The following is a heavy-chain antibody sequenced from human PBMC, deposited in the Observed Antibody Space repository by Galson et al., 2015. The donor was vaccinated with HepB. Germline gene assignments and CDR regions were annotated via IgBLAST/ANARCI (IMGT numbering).Heavy chain of an antibody. CDR2: IRSKVYGGTT. V-gene: IGHV3-49*04. Sequence: SLRLSCAASGFIFADYAMPWVRQAPGKGLEWVSFIRSKVYGGTTEYAASVKGRFTMSRDDSKSLAYLQMNSLKTEDTAVYYCSSLMPDDVVAAATFDYWGHGILVTVSS. CDR3: SSLMPDDVVAAATFDY. D-gene: IGHD6-13*01. J-gene: IGHJ4*01. CDR1: GFIFADYA.